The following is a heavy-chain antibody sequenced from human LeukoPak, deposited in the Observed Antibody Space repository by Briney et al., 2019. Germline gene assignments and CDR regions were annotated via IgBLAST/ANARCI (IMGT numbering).Heavy chain of an antibody. J-gene: IGHJ4*02. Sequence: ASVKVSCKASGYTFTSYGISWVRQAPGQGLEWMGWISAYNGNTNYAQKLQGRVTMTTDTSTSTAYMELRSLRSDDTAVYYCAXXAFTFGGVIVGFDYWGQGTLVTVSS. V-gene: IGHV1-18*01. CDR1: GYTFTSYG. CDR2: ISAYNGNT. CDR3: AXXAFTFGGVIVGFDY. D-gene: IGHD3-16*02.